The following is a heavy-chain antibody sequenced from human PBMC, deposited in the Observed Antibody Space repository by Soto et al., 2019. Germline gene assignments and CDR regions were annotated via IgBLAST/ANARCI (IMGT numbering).Heavy chain of an antibody. V-gene: IGHV3-74*01. CDR2: VDSGGSST. CDR3: ARDNWNSY. J-gene: IGHJ4*02. D-gene: IGHD1-1*01. Sequence: QLVESGGDLVQPGGSLRLSCIASGFTFSTYWMHCVRQAPGKGQVWVSRVDSGGSSTNYADSVKGRFTISRDNAKNTLYLQMSSPRAEDTGVYYCARDNWNSYWGQGTRVTVSS. CDR1: GFTFSTYW.